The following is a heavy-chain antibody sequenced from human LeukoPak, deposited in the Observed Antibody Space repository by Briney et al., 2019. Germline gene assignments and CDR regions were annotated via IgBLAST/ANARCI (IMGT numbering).Heavy chain of an antibody. D-gene: IGHD5-24*01. CDR3: AKDIVWGRDGYNWGHAFDI. V-gene: IGHV3-43*01. CDR1: GFTFDDYT. J-gene: IGHJ3*02. Sequence: GGSLRLSCAASGFTFDDYTMHWVRQAPGKGLEWVSLISWDGGSTYYADSVKGRFTISRDNSKNSLYLQMNSLRTEDTALYYCAKDIVWGRDGYNWGHAFDIWGQGTMVTVSS. CDR2: ISWDGGST.